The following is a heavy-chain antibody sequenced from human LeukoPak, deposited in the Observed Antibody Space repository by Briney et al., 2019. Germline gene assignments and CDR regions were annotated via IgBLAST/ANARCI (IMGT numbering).Heavy chain of an antibody. Sequence: GESVEISCKGSGYKFTNYWIAWMRQMPGKGLEWMGIIYPGDSDTRYSPSFQGQITISADESINTAYLQWSSLKASDTAMYFCARLISVVVIAANPRDGYFDYWGQGTLVTVSS. V-gene: IGHV5-51*01. CDR2: IYPGDSDT. CDR3: ARLISVVVIAANPRDGYFDY. J-gene: IGHJ4*02. CDR1: GYKFTNYW. D-gene: IGHD2-15*01.